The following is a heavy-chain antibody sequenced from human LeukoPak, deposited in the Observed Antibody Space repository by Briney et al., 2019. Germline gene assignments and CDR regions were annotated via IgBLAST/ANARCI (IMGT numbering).Heavy chain of an antibody. J-gene: IGHJ4*02. CDR2: VYTSGST. V-gene: IGHV4-4*07. CDR1: GDSISTYY. D-gene: IGHD6-13*01. Sequence: SETLSLTCTVSGDSISTYYWSWIRQPAGKGLEWIGLVYTSGSTNYNPSLKSRVTMSVDTSKNPFSLKLTSVTAADTAVYYCAVRTYSTTYYPPSQDYWGQGTLVTVSS. CDR3: AVRTYSTTYYPPSQDY.